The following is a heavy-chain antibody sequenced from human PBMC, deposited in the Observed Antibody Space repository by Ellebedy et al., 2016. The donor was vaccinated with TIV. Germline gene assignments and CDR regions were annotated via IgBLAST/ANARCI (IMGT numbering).Heavy chain of an antibody. D-gene: IGHD3-10*01. Sequence: SETLSLTXTVSGGSLRNTPYYWGWIRQPPGKGLQWIANIYYSGATYYNPSLKSPVTISADTSKNQFSLRLSSVSAADTAVYYCAGYYGSGSYWLGWFDPWGQGALVTVSS. CDR3: AGYYGSGSYWLGWFDP. CDR2: IYYSGAT. V-gene: IGHV4-39*07. CDR1: GGSLRNTPYY. J-gene: IGHJ5*02.